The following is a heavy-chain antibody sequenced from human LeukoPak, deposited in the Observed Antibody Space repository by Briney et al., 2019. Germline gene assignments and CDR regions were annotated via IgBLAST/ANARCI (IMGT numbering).Heavy chain of an antibody. Sequence: GRSLRLSCVASGVSLTSYGMHWVHQAPGKGLEWVAVISHDGSNKYYADSVKGRFTISRDNSRNTLYLQMNSLRAEDTAVYYCAKDRYCDSTSCPTDYWGRGTLVTVSS. V-gene: IGHV3-30*18. CDR2: ISHDGSNK. J-gene: IGHJ4*02. D-gene: IGHD2-2*01. CDR1: GVSLTSYG. CDR3: AKDRYCDSTSCPTDY.